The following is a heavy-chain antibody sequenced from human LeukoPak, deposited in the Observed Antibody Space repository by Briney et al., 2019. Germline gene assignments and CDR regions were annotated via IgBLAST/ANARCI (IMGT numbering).Heavy chain of an antibody. V-gene: IGHV3-7*01. Sequence: PGGSLRLSCAASGFTFSSYEMNWVRQAPGKGLEWVANIKQDGSIQHYGDSVKGRFTISRDNARNSLYLQMNNLRAEDTALYYCATSYDSSGCDWGQGTLVTVSS. CDR1: GFTFSSYE. CDR3: ATSYDSSGCD. CDR2: IKQDGSIQ. D-gene: IGHD3-22*01. J-gene: IGHJ4*02.